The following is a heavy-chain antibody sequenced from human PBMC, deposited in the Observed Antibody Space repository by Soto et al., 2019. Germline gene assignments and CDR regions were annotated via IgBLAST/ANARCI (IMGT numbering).Heavy chain of an antibody. CDR1: GFTFTSSA. D-gene: IGHD3-9*01. CDR2: ISAYNGNT. CDR3: ARGGYDILTGYQANPSDY. J-gene: IGHJ4*02. V-gene: IGHV1-18*01. Sequence: ASVKVSCKASGFTFTSSAMQWVRQAPGQRLEWMGWISAYNGNTNYAQKLQGRVTMTTDTSTSTAYMELRSLRSDDTAVYYCARGGYDILTGYQANPSDYWGQGTLVTVSS.